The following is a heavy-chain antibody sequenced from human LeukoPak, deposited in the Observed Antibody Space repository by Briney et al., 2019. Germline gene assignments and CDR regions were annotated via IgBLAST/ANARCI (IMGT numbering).Heavy chain of an antibody. CDR3: ANSPVYYYDSSGFVDP. Sequence: GGSLRLSCAASGFTFSSSAMSWVRQAPGQGLEWASGIGVSGYNTYYADSVKGRFTISRDNSKNTLYLQMNSLRAEDTAVYYCANSPVYYYDSSGFVDPWGQGTLVTVSS. V-gene: IGHV3-23*01. D-gene: IGHD3-22*01. CDR2: IGVSGYNT. CDR1: GFTFSSSA. J-gene: IGHJ5*02.